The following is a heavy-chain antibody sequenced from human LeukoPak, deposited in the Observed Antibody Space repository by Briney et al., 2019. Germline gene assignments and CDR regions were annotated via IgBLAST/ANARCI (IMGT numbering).Heavy chain of an antibody. CDR2: INSSGILI. J-gene: IGHJ4*02. V-gene: IGHV3-48*03. D-gene: IGHD1-26*01. CDR3: AKVSGRGWHFDH. Sequence: GGSLRLSCAASGFTFSNYEMNWVRQAPGKGLEWVSFINSSGILIYYADSVKGRFTISRDNGKNSLFLQMDSLRVEDTAVYYCAKVSGRGWHFDHWGQETLVTVSS. CDR1: GFTFSNYE.